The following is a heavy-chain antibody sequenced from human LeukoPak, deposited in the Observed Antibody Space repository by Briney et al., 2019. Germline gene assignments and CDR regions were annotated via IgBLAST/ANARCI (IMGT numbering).Heavy chain of an antibody. D-gene: IGHD3-10*01. V-gene: IGHV3-53*01. Sequence: GGSLRLSCAASGFTVSSNYMSWVRQAPGKGLEWVSVIYSGGSTYYADSVKGRFTISRDNAKNSLYLQMNSLRAEDTAVYYCARDRLIGGRFGELSNWGQGTLVTVSS. CDR2: IYSGGST. CDR1: GFTVSSNY. J-gene: IGHJ4*02. CDR3: ARDRLIGGRFGELSN.